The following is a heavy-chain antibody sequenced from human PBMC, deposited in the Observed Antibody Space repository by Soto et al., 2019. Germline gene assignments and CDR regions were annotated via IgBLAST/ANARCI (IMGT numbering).Heavy chain of an antibody. J-gene: IGHJ4*02. CDR3: AKDIGGIAARPGDY. V-gene: IGHV3-9*01. CDR1: GFTFDDYA. D-gene: IGHD6-6*01. Sequence: GGSLRLSCAASGFTFDDYAMHWVRQAPGKGLEWVSGISWNSGSIGYADSVKGRFTISRDNAKNSLYLQMNSLRAEDTALYYCAKDIGGIAARPGDYWGQGTLVTVSS. CDR2: ISWNSGSI.